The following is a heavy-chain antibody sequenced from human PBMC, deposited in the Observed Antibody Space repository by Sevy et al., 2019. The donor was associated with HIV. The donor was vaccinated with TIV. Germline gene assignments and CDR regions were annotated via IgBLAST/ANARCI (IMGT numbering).Heavy chain of an antibody. J-gene: IGHJ4*02. CDR1: GGSISSGGYY. CDR3: VRGGGRWGGATDFDY. Sequence: SETLSLTCTVSGGSISSGGYYWSWIRQHPGKGLEWIGYIYYSGSTYYNPSLKSRVTISVDTSKNQFSLKLSSVTAADTAVYYCVRGGGRWGGATDFDYWGQGTLVTVSS. D-gene: IGHD1-26*01. CDR2: IYYSGST. V-gene: IGHV4-31*03.